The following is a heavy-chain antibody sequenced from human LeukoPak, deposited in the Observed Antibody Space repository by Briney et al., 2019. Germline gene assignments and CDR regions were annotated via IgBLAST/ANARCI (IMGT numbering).Heavy chain of an antibody. J-gene: IGHJ4*02. V-gene: IGHV3-7*01. Sequence: GGSLRLSCVASGFTFSSYWMSWVRQAPGKGLEWVANIKQDGGEIYYVDSVKGRFTISRDNAKNSLYLQMNSLRAEDTAVYYCARDKIVGPAKFDSWGQGTLVTVSS. CDR1: GFTFSSYW. D-gene: IGHD1-26*01. CDR2: IKQDGGEI. CDR3: ARDKIVGPAKFDS.